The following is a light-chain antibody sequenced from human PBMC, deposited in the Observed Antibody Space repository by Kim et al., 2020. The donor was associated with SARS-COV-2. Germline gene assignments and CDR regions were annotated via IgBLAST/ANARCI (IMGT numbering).Light chain of an antibody. J-gene: IGKJ2*01. V-gene: IGKV3-20*01. CDR2: GAS. CDR3: QQYGSSPYT. CDR1: QSVSSSY. Sequence: EIVLTQSPGTLSLSPGERAPLSCRASQSVSSSYLAWYQQRPGQAPRLLSYGASSRATDSPDRFTGSGSGTDFTLTISRLEPEDFAVYYCQQYGSSPYTFGQGTKLEI.